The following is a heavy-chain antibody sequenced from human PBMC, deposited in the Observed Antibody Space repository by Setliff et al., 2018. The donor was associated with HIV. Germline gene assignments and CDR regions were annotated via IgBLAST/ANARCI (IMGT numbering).Heavy chain of an antibody. CDR1: GGSIRSHY. CDR3: ARYRRDDYYLTAYFDS. CDR2: FYYSGSP. J-gene: IGHJ4*02. Sequence: SETLSLTCTVSGGSIRSHYWNWIRQSPGKGLEWIAYFYYSGSPNYNPSLKSRVTMSVDTSKNQISLTLTSVAAADTAVYYCARYRRDDYYLTAYFDSWGQGTLVTVSS. D-gene: IGHD1-26*01. V-gene: IGHV4-59*08.